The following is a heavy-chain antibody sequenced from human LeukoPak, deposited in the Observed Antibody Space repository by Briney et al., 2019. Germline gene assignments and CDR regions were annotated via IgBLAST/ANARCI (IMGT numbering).Heavy chain of an antibody. CDR1: GFTFSSYS. Sequence: GGSLRLSCAASGFTFSSYSMNWVRQAPGKGLEWVSAISGSGGSTYYADSVKGRFTISRDNSKNTLYLQMNSLRAEDTAVYYCAKAQLGIAVAGTFDYWGQGTLVTVSS. D-gene: IGHD6-19*01. CDR2: ISGSGGST. J-gene: IGHJ4*02. V-gene: IGHV3-23*01. CDR3: AKAQLGIAVAGTFDY.